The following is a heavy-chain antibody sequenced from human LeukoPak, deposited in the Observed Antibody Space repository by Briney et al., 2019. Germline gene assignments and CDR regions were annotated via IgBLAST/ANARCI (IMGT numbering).Heavy chain of an antibody. CDR1: GGSISSSSYY. CDR2: IYYSGST. Sequence: SETLSLTCTVSGGSISSSSYYWGWIRQPPGKGLEWMGSIYYSGSTYYSPSLKSRVTISVDTSKNQFSLKLSSVTAADTAVYYCARQDSSSWIRRWFDPWGQGTLVTVSS. D-gene: IGHD6-13*01. CDR3: ARQDSSSWIRRWFDP. J-gene: IGHJ5*02. V-gene: IGHV4-39*01.